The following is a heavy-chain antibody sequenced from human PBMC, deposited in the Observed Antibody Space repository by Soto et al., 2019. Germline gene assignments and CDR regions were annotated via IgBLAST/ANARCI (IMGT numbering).Heavy chain of an antibody. Sequence: SETLSLTCTVSGGSISSGGYYWSWIRKHPGKGLEWIGYIYYSGSTYYNPSLKSRVTISVDTSKNQFSLKLSSVTAADTAVYYCARHDILTGYPSYFDYWGQGTLVTVSS. CDR1: GGSISSGGYY. CDR2: IYYSGST. CDR3: ARHDILTGYPSYFDY. D-gene: IGHD3-9*01. J-gene: IGHJ4*02. V-gene: IGHV4-31*03.